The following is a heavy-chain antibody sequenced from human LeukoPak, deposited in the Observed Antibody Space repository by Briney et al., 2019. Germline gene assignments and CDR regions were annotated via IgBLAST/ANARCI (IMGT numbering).Heavy chain of an antibody. CDR3: ARRYSSSSFNWFDP. CDR1: GGSFSGYY. D-gene: IGHD6-6*01. J-gene: IGHJ5*02. Sequence: PSETLSLTCAVYGGSFSGYYWSWVRQPPGKGVEWIGEINHSGSTTYNPSLKSRVTISVDTSKNQFSLKLSSVTAADTAVYYCARRYSSSSFNWFDPWGQGTLVTVSS. V-gene: IGHV4-34*01. CDR2: INHSGST.